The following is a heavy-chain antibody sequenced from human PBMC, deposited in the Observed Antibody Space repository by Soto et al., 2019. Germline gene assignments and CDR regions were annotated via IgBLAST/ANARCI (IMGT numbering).Heavy chain of an antibody. CDR2: FDPEDGET. J-gene: IGHJ4*02. D-gene: IGHD3-3*01. Sequence: ASVKVSCKVSGYTLTELSMHWVRQTPGKGLEWMGGFDPEDGETVYAQRVQGRVTMTEDTSTDTAYMELSSLRSEDTAVYYCATDRPLTIFGPVNYWGQGTLVTVSS. CDR1: GYTLTELS. V-gene: IGHV1-24*01. CDR3: ATDRPLTIFGPVNY.